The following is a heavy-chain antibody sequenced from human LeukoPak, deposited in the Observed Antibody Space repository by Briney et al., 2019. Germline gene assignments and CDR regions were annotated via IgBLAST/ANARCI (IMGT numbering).Heavy chain of an antibody. D-gene: IGHD3-10*01. J-gene: IGHJ4*02. CDR1: GFTFTDAW. CDR2: IKSKIDGGTT. Sequence: GGSLRLSCAASGFTFTDAWMTWVRQAPGKGLEWVGRIKSKIDGGTTDYAAPVKGRFAISRDDSENTLYLEMNSLKTEDTAVYYCTTRRNPYYYGSGSYSYQFDYGGQGTLVTVS. CDR3: TTRRNPYYYGSGSYSYQFDY. V-gene: IGHV3-15*01.